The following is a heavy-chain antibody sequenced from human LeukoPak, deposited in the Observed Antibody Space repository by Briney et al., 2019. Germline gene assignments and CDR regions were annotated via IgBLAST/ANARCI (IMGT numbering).Heavy chain of an antibody. CDR3: ASSDPVGGNPEYFQH. D-gene: IGHD4-23*01. CDR1: GYTFTSYY. V-gene: IGHV1-46*01. Sequence: ASVKVSCKASGYTFTSYYMHWVRQAPGQGLEWMGIINPSGGSTSYAQKFQGRVTMTRDTSTSTVYMELSSLRSEDTAVYYCASSDPVGGNPEYFQHWGQGTLVTVSS. J-gene: IGHJ1*01. CDR2: INPSGGST.